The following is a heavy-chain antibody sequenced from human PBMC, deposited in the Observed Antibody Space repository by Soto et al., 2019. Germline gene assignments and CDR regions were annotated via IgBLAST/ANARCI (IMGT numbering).Heavy chain of an antibody. CDR2: INGDGHTT. D-gene: IGHD2-2*01. CDR1: GFTFSNSW. J-gene: IGHJ6*03. Sequence: GGSLRLSCAASGFTFSNSWMPWVRQTPGKGLDWVSRINGDGHTTNLADSVKGRFAISRDNFKNTLYLQMNSLRAEDTAVYYCAKDDHNIIVVPSGGPYYYYMDLWGKGTTVTVSS. CDR3: AKDDHNIIVVPSGGPYYYYMDL. V-gene: IGHV3-74*01.